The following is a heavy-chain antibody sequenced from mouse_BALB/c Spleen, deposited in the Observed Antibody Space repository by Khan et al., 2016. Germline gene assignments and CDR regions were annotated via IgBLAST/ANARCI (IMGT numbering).Heavy chain of an antibody. Sequence: QIQLVQSGPELKKPGETVRISCKASGYTFTTAGMQWVRKMPGKGLRWIGWINTHSGAPKYAADFKGRFAFSLETSATTAYLQIGNLKNEDTATYFCARCGNFFHWYFDVWGAGTAVTVSS. D-gene: IGHD2-1*01. CDR3: ARCGNFFHWYFDV. J-gene: IGHJ1*01. V-gene: IGHV9-4*02. CDR2: INTHSGAP. CDR1: GYTFTTAG.